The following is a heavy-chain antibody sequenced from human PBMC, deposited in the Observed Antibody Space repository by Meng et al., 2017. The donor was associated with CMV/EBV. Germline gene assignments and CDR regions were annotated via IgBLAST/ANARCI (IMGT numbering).Heavy chain of an antibody. CDR3: AREGDNPFDY. J-gene: IGHJ4*02. D-gene: IGHD2-21*02. V-gene: IGHV4-30-4*08. Sequence: QGHAQESGPGLVKPSRTLSLTGTVSGGSISSGDYYWSWIRQPPGKGLEWIGYIYYSGSSYYNPSLKSRVTISVDTSKNQFSLKLSSVTAADTAVYYCAREGDNPFDYWGQGTLVTVSS. CDR2: IYYSGSS. CDR1: GGSISSGDYY.